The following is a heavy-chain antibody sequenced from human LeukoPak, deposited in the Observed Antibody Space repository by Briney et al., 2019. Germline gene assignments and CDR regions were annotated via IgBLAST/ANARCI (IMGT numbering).Heavy chain of an antibody. V-gene: IGHV3-23*01. CDR3: GRSYDSSGYYEFDY. CDR1: GFTFRGYA. J-gene: IGHJ4*02. Sequence: GGSLRLSCAAAGFTFRGYAMTWVRQAPGKGLEWVSAISGSDGSTYYADSVKGRFTISRDNSKNTLSLQMNSLRAEDTAVYYCGRSYDSSGYYEFDYWGQGTLVTVSS. D-gene: IGHD3-22*01. CDR2: ISGSDGST.